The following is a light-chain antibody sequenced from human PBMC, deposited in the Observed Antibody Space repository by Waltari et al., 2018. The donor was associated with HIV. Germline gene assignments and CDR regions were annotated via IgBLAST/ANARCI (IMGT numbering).Light chain of an antibody. CDR2: NNK. Sequence: QSVLTPPPSASGTPGQRVTFSCSGSSSHTARNPVDWYQKLPGTAPRLLIYNNKPRPSGVPDRFSGSKAGTSASLAISGLQSEDEADYYCAAWDDSLNGHVLFGGGTKLTVL. J-gene: IGLJ2*01. CDR3: AAWDDSLNGHVL. V-gene: IGLV1-44*01. CDR1: SSHTARNP.